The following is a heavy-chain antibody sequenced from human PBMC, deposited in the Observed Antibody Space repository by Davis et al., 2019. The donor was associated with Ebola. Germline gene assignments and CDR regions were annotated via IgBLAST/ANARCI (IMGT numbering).Heavy chain of an antibody. Sequence: GESLKISCAASGFVFSNYVMSWVRRAPGKGLEWVSSISSSSSFIYYADSVKGRFTISRDNAKNSLYLQMNSLRAEDTAVYFCARDHVVTATPFDFWGRGTLVTVSS. CDR3: ARDHVVTATPFDF. D-gene: IGHD2-21*02. V-gene: IGHV3-21*01. J-gene: IGHJ4*02. CDR2: ISSSSSFI. CDR1: GFVFSNYV.